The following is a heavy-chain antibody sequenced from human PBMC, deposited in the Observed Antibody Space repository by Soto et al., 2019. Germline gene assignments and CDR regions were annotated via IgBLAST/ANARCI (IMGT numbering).Heavy chain of an antibody. CDR1: GGSISSSSYY. CDR2: IYYSGST. D-gene: IGHD3-3*01. CDR3: FSDFWSGYSYYYMDV. V-gene: IGHV4-39*01. J-gene: IGHJ6*03. Sequence: SETLSLTCTVSGGSISSSSYYWGWIRQPPGKGLEWIGSIYYSGSTYYNPSLKSRVTISVDTSKNQFSLKLSSVTAADTAVYYCFSDFWSGYSYYYMDVWGKGTTVTAP.